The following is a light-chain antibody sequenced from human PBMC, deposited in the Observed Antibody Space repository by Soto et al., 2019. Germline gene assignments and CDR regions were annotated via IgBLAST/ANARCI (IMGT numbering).Light chain of an antibody. Sequence: QSVLTQPPSVSAAPGQKATISCSGSSSNIGNNYVSWYQQLPGTAPKLLIYENDKRPSGIPDRFSGSKSGTSATLGITGLQTGDEADYYCGTWDRLRAIYVFGTGTKVTVL. CDR2: END. V-gene: IGLV1-51*02. CDR3: GTWDRLRAIYV. CDR1: SSNIGNNY. J-gene: IGLJ1*01.